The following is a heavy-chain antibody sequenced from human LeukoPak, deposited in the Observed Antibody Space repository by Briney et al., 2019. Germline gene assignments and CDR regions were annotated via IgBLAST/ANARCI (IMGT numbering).Heavy chain of an antibody. J-gene: IGHJ4*02. Sequence: GGSLRLSCAASGSRVSSNCMNWVRQAPGKGLEWVSVIYSGGGTYYADSVKGRFTISRDNSKNTLYLQMNSLRADDTAVYYCARAGGCDSRRYHFDFWGQGTLVTVSS. V-gene: IGHV3-66*01. D-gene: IGHD2-8*02. CDR2: IYSGGGT. CDR3: ARAGGCDSRRYHFDF. CDR1: GSRVSSNC.